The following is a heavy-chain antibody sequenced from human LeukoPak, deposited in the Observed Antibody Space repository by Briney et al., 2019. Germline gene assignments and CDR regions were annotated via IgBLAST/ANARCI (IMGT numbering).Heavy chain of an antibody. CDR1: GFTSSNYA. CDR2: IWYDGSNK. J-gene: IGHJ4*02. Sequence: PGGSLRLSCAASGFTSSNYAMHWVRQAPGKGLEWVAVIWYDGSNKFYADSAKGRLTVSRDNSKNTLYLQMNSRRAEDTAVYYCARDSGWSGLDYWGQGTLVTVSS. V-gene: IGHV3-33*01. D-gene: IGHD6-19*01. CDR3: ARDSGWSGLDY.